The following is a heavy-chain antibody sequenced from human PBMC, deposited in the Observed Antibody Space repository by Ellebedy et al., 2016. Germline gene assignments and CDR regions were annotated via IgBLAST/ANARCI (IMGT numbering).Heavy chain of an antibody. Sequence: GGSLRLXXAASEFTFSNYWMTWVRQAPGKGLEWVANIKEDGSQKYSADSVKGRFTISRDNTKKSLYLQMNSLRAEDTAVYYCAREPYPGAYYFDFWGLGTLVTVSS. V-gene: IGHV3-7*01. CDR1: EFTFSNYW. D-gene: IGHD2-2*01. CDR3: AREPYPGAYYFDF. J-gene: IGHJ4*02. CDR2: IKEDGSQK.